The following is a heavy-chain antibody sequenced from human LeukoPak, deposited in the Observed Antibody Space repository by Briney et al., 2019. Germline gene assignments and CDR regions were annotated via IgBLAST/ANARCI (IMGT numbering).Heavy chain of an antibody. CDR3: ARAPGVRYYYYMDV. V-gene: IGHV3-20*04. CDR2: VNWNGGST. J-gene: IGHJ6*03. CDR1: GFAFDDYG. D-gene: IGHD2-8*01. Sequence: GSLRLSCAASGFAFDDYGMTWVRQAPGKGLEWVSGVNWNGGSTGYADSVKGRFTISRDNAKNSLYLQMNSPRAEDTALYYCARAPGVRYYYYMDVWGKGTTVTVSS.